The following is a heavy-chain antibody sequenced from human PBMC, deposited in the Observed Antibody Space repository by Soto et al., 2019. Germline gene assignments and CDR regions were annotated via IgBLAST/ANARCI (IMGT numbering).Heavy chain of an antibody. CDR2: ISYDGSNK. CDR1: GFTFSSYA. J-gene: IGHJ6*02. D-gene: IGHD3-10*01. V-gene: IGHV3-30-3*01. Sequence: SGGSLRLSCTPSGFTFSSYAMHWVRQAPGKGLEWVAVISYDGSNKYYADSVKGRFTISRDNSKNTLYLQMNSLRAEDTAVYYCAREYPYYYGSGSYYRAGYYGMDVWGQGTTVTVSS. CDR3: AREYPYYYGSGSYYRAGYYGMDV.